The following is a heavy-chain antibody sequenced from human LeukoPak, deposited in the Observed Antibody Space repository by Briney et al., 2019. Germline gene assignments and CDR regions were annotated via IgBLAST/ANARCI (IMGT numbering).Heavy chain of an antibody. J-gene: IGHJ5*02. D-gene: IGHD3-10*01. Sequence: PSETLSLTCTVSGYSINSGYYWVWIRQPPGKGLEGIGSIYRSGSTYYNPSLKSRVTISVDTSKNQFSLKLSSVTAADTAVYYCARAGKDYFPAHNWFDPWGQGTLVTVSS. CDR1: GYSINSGYY. V-gene: IGHV4-38-2*02. CDR2: IYRSGST. CDR3: ARAGKDYFPAHNWFDP.